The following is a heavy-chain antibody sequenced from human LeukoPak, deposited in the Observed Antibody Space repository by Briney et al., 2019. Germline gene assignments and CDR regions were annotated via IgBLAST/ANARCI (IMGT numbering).Heavy chain of an antibody. V-gene: IGHV1-69-2*01. CDR1: GYTFTDYY. J-gene: IGHJ4*02. Sequence: ASVKVSCKVSGYTFTDYYMHWVQRAPGKGLEWMGLVDPEDGETIYAEKFQGRVTITADTSTDTAYMELSSLRSEDTAVYYCATQKVVPAPDVVYWGQGTLVTVSS. CDR3: ATQKVVPAPDVVY. CDR2: VDPEDGET. D-gene: IGHD2-2*01.